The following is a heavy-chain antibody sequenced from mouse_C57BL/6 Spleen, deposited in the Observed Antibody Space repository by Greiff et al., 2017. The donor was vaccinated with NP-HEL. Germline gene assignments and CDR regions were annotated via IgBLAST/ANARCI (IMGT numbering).Heavy chain of an antibody. V-gene: IGHV1-52*01. CDR2: IDPSDSET. Sequence: QVQLQQPGAELVRPGSSVKLSCKASGSTFTSYWMHWVKQRPIQGLEWIGNIDPSDSETHYNQKFKDKATLTVDKSSSTAYMQLSSLTSEDSAVYYCALGGYGSSYWYFDVWGTGTTVTVSS. D-gene: IGHD1-1*01. J-gene: IGHJ1*03. CDR1: GSTFTSYW. CDR3: ALGGYGSSYWYFDV.